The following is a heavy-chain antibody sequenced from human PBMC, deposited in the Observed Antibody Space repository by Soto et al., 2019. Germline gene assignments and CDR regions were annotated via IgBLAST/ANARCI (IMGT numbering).Heavy chain of an antibody. CDR1: GGSFSSGGYF. CDR3: ARGSVLYYAFDD. J-gene: IGHJ4*02. D-gene: IGHD3-10*01. V-gene: IGHV4-31*03. Sequence: PSETLSLTCTVSGGSFSSGGYFWSWSRQYPGKGLEWIGYIYYSGGTYYNPSLKSRLTISVDTSKNQFSLKLGSVTAADTAVYFCARGSVLYYAFDDWGQGTLVTVSS. CDR2: IYYSGGT.